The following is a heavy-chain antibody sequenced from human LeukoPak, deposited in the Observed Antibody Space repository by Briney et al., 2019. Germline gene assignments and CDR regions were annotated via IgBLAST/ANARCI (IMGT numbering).Heavy chain of an antibody. J-gene: IGHJ4*02. V-gene: IGHV4-34*01. Sequence: SETLSLTCAVYGGSITGYYWSWIRQPPGKGLEWIGEINHSGSTNYNPSLKSRVTISVDTSKNQFSLKLSSVTAADTAVYYCARGVRAGSSWLDYWDQGTLVTVSS. CDR3: ARGVRAGSSWLDY. CDR2: INHSGST. CDR1: GGSITGYY. D-gene: IGHD6-13*01.